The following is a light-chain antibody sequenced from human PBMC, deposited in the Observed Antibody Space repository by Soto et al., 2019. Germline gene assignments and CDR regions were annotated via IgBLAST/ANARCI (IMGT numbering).Light chain of an antibody. J-gene: IGKJ1*01. Sequence: EIVLTPSPGTLSLSPGERATLSCRASQSVSSSYLAWYQQIPGQAPRLLIYAASTRATGIPARFSGSGSGTKYSLLISSLQSEDFAVYYCQQYNNRPPWTFGQGTKVDIK. CDR2: AAS. CDR3: QQYNNRPPWT. V-gene: IGKV3-15*01. CDR1: QSVSSSY.